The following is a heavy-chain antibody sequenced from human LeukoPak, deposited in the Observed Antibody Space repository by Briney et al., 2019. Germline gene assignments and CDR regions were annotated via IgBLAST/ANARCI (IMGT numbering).Heavy chain of an antibody. CDR2: ISPSGGST. V-gene: IGHV1-46*01. Sequence: ASVKVSCKAFGYTFTSNYMHWVRQAPGQGPEWMGVISPSGGSTTYAQKFQGRVTLTRDTSISTAYMELSRLRSDDTAVYYCARGETVYGGAIVYWGQGTLVTVSS. J-gene: IGHJ4*02. D-gene: IGHD3-16*02. CDR1: GYTFTSNY. CDR3: ARGETVYGGAIVY.